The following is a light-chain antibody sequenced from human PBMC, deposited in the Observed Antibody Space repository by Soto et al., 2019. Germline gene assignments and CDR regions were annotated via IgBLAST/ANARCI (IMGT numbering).Light chain of an antibody. CDR1: QGIGDT. Sequence: EIVMRQFSATLSVPPGDGATLSCRASQGIGDTLAWYQHKPGQTPRLLIYDTSTRATGVPARFSGSGSGTEFTLTITGLQSEDFAIYYCHQYDGWPWTFGQGTKVDIK. CDR2: DTS. J-gene: IGKJ1*01. V-gene: IGKV3-15*01. CDR3: HQYDGWPWT.